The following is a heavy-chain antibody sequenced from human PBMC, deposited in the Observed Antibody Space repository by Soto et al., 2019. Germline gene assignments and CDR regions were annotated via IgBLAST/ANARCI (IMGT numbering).Heavy chain of an antibody. J-gene: IGHJ4*02. CDR3: ARSAISPFGGLIGPFDY. CDR2: INAGNGNT. D-gene: IGHD3-16*02. V-gene: IGHV1-3*05. Sequence: QVQLVQSGAEEKKPGASVKVSCQASGYTFTAYAIHWVRQAPGQRLEWMGWINAGNGNTRYLQKFQTRXTXTWXTSASTAYMELSSLTFADTAVYYCARSAISPFGGLIGPFDYWGQGNLVAVSS. CDR1: GYTFTAYA.